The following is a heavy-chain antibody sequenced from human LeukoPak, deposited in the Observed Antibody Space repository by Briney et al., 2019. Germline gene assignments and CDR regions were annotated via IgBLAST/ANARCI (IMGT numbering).Heavy chain of an antibody. D-gene: IGHD6-13*01. CDR1: GFTFSSYG. V-gene: IGHV3-33*01. Sequence: QSGGSLRLSCAASGFTFSSYGMHWVRQAPGKGLEWVAVIWYDGSNKYYADSVKGRFTISRDNSKNTLYLQMNSLRAEDTAVYYCARDPYSSGWYGDYYFDYWGQGTLVTVSS. J-gene: IGHJ4*02. CDR3: ARDPYSSGWYGDYYFDY. CDR2: IWYDGSNK.